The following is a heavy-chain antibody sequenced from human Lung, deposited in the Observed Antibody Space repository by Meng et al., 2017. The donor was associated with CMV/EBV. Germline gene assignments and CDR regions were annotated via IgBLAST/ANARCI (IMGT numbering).Heavy chain of an antibody. Sequence: GESXKISXAASGFTFSDYYMSWIRQAPGKGLEWVSYISSSGSTIYYADSVKGRFTISRDNAKNSLYLQMNSLRAEDTAVYYCARDLLYDFWNHYYGMDVWGQGXTVTVSS. CDR1: GFTFSDYY. CDR3: ARDLLYDFWNHYYGMDV. CDR2: ISSSGSTI. V-gene: IGHV3-11*04. D-gene: IGHD3-3*01. J-gene: IGHJ6*02.